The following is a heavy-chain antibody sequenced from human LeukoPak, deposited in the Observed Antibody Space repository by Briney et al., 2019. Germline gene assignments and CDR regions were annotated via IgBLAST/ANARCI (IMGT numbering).Heavy chain of an antibody. CDR1: GFTFSDYA. V-gene: IGHV3-23*01. J-gene: IGHJ4*02. Sequence: GGSLRLSCAASGFTFSDYAMSWVRQAPGKGLERVSAISGRGGSANYADSVKGRFTISRDDSKNTLYLQMNSLRAEDTAVYFCAKDPTPGYYDFWSGLDYWGQGTLVTVSS. D-gene: IGHD3-3*01. CDR3: AKDPTPGYYDFWSGLDY. CDR2: ISGRGGSA.